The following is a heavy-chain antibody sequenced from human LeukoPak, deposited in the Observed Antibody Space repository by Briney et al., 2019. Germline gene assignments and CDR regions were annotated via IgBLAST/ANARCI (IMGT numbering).Heavy chain of an antibody. CDR1: GFTFSSYA. D-gene: IGHD6-19*01. CDR2: ISSNGGST. Sequence: PGGSLRLSCAASGFTFSSYAMHWVRQAPGKGLEYVSAISSNGGSTYYANSVKGRFTISGDNSKNTLYLQMGSLRAEDMAVYYCARSYSSGWYSYYWGQGTLVTVSS. J-gene: IGHJ4*02. V-gene: IGHV3-64*01. CDR3: ARSYSSGWYSYY.